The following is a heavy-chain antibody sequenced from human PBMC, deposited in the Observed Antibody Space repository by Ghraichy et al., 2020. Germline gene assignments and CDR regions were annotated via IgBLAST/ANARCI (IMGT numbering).Heavy chain of an antibody. Sequence: GGSLRLSCAASGFTFSSYAMSLVRQAPGKGLEWVSAISGSGGSTYYADSVKGRFTISRDNSKNTLYLQMNSLRAEDTAVYYCAKDGGTTVVTRVTDGWGQGPLVTVSS. J-gene: IGHJ4*02. CDR1: GFTFSSYA. CDR3: AKDGGTTVVTRVTDG. V-gene: IGHV3-23*01. D-gene: IGHD4-23*01. CDR2: ISGSGGST.